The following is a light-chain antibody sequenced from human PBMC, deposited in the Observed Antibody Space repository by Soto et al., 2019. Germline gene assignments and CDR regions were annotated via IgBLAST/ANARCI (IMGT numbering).Light chain of an antibody. CDR3: QEYRSSRT. CDR1: QSVSSSY. J-gene: IGKJ1*01. V-gene: IGKV3-20*01. Sequence: EIVMTQSPATLSVSPGERVTLSCRASQSVSSSYIAWYQQKPGQAPRLLIYGASSRATGIPDRFSGSGSGADFTLTISRLEPEDFAVYYCQEYRSSRTFGQGTKVDIK. CDR2: GAS.